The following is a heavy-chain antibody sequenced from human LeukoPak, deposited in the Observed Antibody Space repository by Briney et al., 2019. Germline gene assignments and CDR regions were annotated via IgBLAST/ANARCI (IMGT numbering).Heavy chain of an antibody. Sequence: ASVKVSCKASGYTFTGYYMHWVRQAPGQGLEWMGWINPNSGGTNYAQKFQGRVTMTRDTSISTAYMELSRLRSDDTAVYYCARDRYDILTGYDWYNWFDPWGQGTLVTVSS. V-gene: IGHV1-2*02. CDR2: INPNSGGT. CDR1: GYTFTGYY. D-gene: IGHD3-9*01. CDR3: ARDRYDILTGYDWYNWFDP. J-gene: IGHJ5*02.